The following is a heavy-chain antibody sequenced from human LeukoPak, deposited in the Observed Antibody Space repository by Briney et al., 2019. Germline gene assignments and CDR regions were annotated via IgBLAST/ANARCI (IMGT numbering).Heavy chain of an antibody. V-gene: IGHV3-23*01. CDR3: GRGGWISAGRFDP. Sequence: GGSLRLSCAASGFALEHYAMTWIRQAPGKGLEWVSGINDRGDDTFYADSVKGRFTVSRDNSKNTLYLQMNSLRVEDTASYYCGRGGWISAGRFDPWGQGTLVTVSA. CDR1: GFALEHYA. CDR2: INDRGDDT. D-gene: IGHD2-15*01. J-gene: IGHJ5*02.